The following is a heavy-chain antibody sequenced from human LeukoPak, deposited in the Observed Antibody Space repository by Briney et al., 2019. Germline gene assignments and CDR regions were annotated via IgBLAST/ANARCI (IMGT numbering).Heavy chain of an antibody. CDR1: GGTFSSYA. V-gene: IGHV1-69*13. J-gene: IGHJ4*02. D-gene: IGHD2-15*01. Sequence: SVKVSCKASGGTFSSYAISWVRQAPGQGLEWMGGIIPIFGTANYAQKFLGKVTITADESTSTAYMELSSLRSEDTAVYYCARGCSGGSCYSHSGSSPIDYWGQGTLVTVSS. CDR2: IIPIFGTA. CDR3: ARGCSGGSCYSHSGSSPIDY.